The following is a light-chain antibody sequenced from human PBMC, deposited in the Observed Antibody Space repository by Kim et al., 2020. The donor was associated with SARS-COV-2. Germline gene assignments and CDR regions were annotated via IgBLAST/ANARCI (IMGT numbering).Light chain of an antibody. J-gene: IGKJ1*01. CDR3: QQFGDSPRT. Sequence: EIEMTQSPGTLSLSPGERATLSCRASQSISSNYLAWYQQKPGQAPRLLIYSASTRASGIPDRFSGSGSGTDFTLTINRLEPEDFAVYYCQQFGDSPRTFGQGTKVDIK. CDR2: SAS. CDR1: QSISSNY. V-gene: IGKV3-20*01.